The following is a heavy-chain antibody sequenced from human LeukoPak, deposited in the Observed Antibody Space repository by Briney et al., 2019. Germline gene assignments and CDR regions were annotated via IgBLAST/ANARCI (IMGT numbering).Heavy chain of an antibody. CDR3: ARECTVVTTFDY. Sequence: SETLSLTCTVSGGSISSGSYYRTWIRQPAGKGLEWIGRIYTGGSTNYNPSLKSRVTISVDTSKNQFSLKLSSVTAADTAAYYCARECTVVTTFDYWGQGTLVTVSS. D-gene: IGHD2-21*02. J-gene: IGHJ4*02. CDR1: GGSISSGSYY. CDR2: IYTGGST. V-gene: IGHV4-61*02.